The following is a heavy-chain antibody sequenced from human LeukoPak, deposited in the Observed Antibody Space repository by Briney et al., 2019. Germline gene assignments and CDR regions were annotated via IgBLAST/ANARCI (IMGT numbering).Heavy chain of an antibody. V-gene: IGHV3-23*01. CDR3: TRVGYIDEGIDY. CDR2: ITGTGGK. J-gene: IGHJ4*02. D-gene: IGHD5-24*01. Sequence: GGSLRLSCAVSGFTLTNHGVSWVRQAPGKGLEWVSIITGTGGKYYGDSVKGRFVLSRDNFKNTVYMQMNSLRAEDTAIYYCTRVGYIDEGIDYWGQGTLVTVSS. CDR1: GFTLTNHG.